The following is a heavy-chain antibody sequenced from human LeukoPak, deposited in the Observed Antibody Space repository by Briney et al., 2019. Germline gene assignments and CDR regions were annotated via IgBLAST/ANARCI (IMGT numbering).Heavy chain of an antibody. CDR2: INPNSGGT. V-gene: IGHV1-2*02. CDR3: ARDGHSTPLDY. CDR1: GYTFTGYY. J-gene: IGHJ4*02. Sequence: ASVKVSCKASGYTFTGYYMHWVRQAPGQGLEWMGWINPNSGGTNYAQKFQGRVTMTRDTSISTAYMELRSLRSDDTAVYFCARDGHSTPLDYWGQGTLVTVSS.